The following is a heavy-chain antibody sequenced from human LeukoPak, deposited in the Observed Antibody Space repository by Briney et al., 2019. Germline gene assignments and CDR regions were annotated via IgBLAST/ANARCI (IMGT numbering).Heavy chain of an antibody. J-gene: IGHJ4*02. Sequence: ASVKVSCKASGYTFTSYDINWVRQATGQGLEWMGWMNPNSGNTGYAQEFQGRVTMTRNTSISTAYMELSSLRSEDTAVYYCARGRRKGGILGYCSGGSCKQPFDYWGQGTLVTVSS. D-gene: IGHD2-15*01. CDR2: MNPNSGNT. CDR1: GYTFTSYD. V-gene: IGHV1-8*01. CDR3: ARGRRKGGILGYCSGGSCKQPFDY.